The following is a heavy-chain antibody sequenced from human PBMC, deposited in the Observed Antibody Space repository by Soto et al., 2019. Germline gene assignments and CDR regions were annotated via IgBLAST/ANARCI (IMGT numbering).Heavy chain of an antibody. CDR3: AKEWRYGSGSFYYYYGMDG. CDR2: VSGSGGST. Sequence: HPGGSLGLSCAASGFTFSSHAMNWVRQAPGKGLEWVSSVSGSGGSTYYADSVKGRFTISRDNSKNTLYLQVNSLRAEDTAVYYCAKEWRYGSGSFYYYYGMDGWGQGTTGNVAS. V-gene: IGHV3-23*01. CDR1: GFTFSSHA. J-gene: IGHJ6*02. D-gene: IGHD3-10*01.